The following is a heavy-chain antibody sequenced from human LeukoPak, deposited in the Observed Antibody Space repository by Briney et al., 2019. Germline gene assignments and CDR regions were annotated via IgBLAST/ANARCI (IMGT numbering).Heavy chain of an antibody. D-gene: IGHD5-18*01. CDR2: ISSSGSTI. CDR3: ASALWGGFDI. V-gene: IGHV3-48*03. Sequence: PGGSLRLSCAASAFTFRDYEMNWVRQAPGKGPEWITYISSSGSTIYYADSVKGRFTVSRDNDKHSLYLQMNSLRAEDTALYYCASALWGGFDIWGQGTMVTVSS. J-gene: IGHJ3*02. CDR1: AFTFRDYE.